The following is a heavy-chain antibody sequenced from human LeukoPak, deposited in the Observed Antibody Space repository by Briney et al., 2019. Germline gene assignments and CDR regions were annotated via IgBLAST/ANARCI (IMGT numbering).Heavy chain of an antibody. CDR3: ARGPWAAAGGSIDGLDI. CDR2: IYPGGST. J-gene: IGHJ3*02. CDR1: GFTVSSNY. Sequence: GGSLRLSCAASGFTVSSNYMSWVRQAPGKGLEWVSVIYPGGSTYYADSVKGRFTISRHNSENTLDLQMNNLRVEDPAVYYCARGPWAAAGGSIDGLDIWGQGTMVTVSS. V-gene: IGHV3-53*04. D-gene: IGHD6-13*01.